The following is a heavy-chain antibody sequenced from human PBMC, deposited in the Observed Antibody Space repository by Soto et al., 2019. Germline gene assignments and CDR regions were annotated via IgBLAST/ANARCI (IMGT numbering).Heavy chain of an antibody. J-gene: IGHJ5*02. V-gene: IGHV4-31*03. Sequence: KASETLSLTCTVSGGSISSGGYYWSWIRQHPGKGLEWIGYIYYSGSTYYNPSLKSRVTISVDTSKNQFSLKLSSVTAADTAVYYCARDMRYSSSPGWFDPWGQGTLVTVSS. D-gene: IGHD6-6*01. CDR2: IYYSGST. CDR3: ARDMRYSSSPGWFDP. CDR1: GGSISSGGYY.